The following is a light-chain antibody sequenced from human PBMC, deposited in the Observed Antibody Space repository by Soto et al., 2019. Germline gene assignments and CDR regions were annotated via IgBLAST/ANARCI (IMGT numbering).Light chain of an antibody. CDR3: QQRNFRPEIT. V-gene: IGKV3-11*01. CDR1: QSVSNY. Sequence: IVLTQSTATLSLSPGERATLSCRASQSVSNYLAWYQQKPGQAPRLLIFDASNRATGIPPRFSGSGSGTDFSLTISSLEPEDSAIYYCQQRNFRPEITFVGGTKVEI. J-gene: IGKJ4*01. CDR2: DAS.